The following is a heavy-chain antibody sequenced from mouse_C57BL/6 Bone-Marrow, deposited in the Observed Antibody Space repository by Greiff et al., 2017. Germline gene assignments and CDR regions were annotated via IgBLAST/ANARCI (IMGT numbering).Heavy chain of an antibody. CDR3: ARMRDYDAMDY. Sequence: QVTLKVSGPGILQPSQTLSLTCSFSGFSLSTFGMGVGWIRQPSGKGLEWLAHIWWDDDKYYNPALKSRLTISKDTSKNQLFLKIANVDTADTATYYCARMRDYDAMDYWGQGTSVTVSS. V-gene: IGHV8-8*01. CDR2: IWWDDDK. J-gene: IGHJ4*01. CDR1: GFSLSTFGMG.